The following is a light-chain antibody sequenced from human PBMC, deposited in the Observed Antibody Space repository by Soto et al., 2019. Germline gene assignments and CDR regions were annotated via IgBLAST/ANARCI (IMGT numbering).Light chain of an antibody. CDR3: QQRGNSIT. Sequence: IVLTQPPATLSLSPGQTATLSCWASQSVKTYLMWYQHKPGQAPTLLIYDTSNRATGIPDRFSGSGSGTGFTLTISNLKPEDSAVYYCQQRGNSITFGGGTKVEI. V-gene: IGKV3-11*01. CDR2: DTS. CDR1: QSVKTY. J-gene: IGKJ4*02.